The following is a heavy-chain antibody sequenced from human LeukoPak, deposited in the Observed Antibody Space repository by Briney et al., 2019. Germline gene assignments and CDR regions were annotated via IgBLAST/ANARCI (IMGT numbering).Heavy chain of an antibody. D-gene: IGHD6-13*01. J-gene: IGHJ4*02. Sequence: SVKVSCKASGGTFSSYAISWVRQAPGQGLEWMGGIIPIFGTANYAQKFQGRVTITADESTSTAYMELRSLRSDDTAVYYCARDPSSSSWPPFDYWGQGTLVTVSS. CDR1: GGTFSSYA. CDR2: IIPIFGTA. CDR3: ARDPSSSSWPPFDY. V-gene: IGHV1-69*01.